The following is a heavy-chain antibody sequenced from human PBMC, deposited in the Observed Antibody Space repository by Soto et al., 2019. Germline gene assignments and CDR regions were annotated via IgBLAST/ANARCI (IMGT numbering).Heavy chain of an antibody. Sequence: QLQLQESCPGLVKPSETLSLTCTVSGYSISTNNYYWGWIRQPPGKGLEWIGSISYIGDTYYNPSLRGRVTISVDTSKNQFSLRLSSVTAADTAVYYCATVGGSYLAIPSGYWGQGTLVTVSS. CDR3: ATVGGSYLAIPSGY. D-gene: IGHD1-26*01. CDR2: ISYIGDT. CDR1: GYSISTNNYY. V-gene: IGHV4-39*01. J-gene: IGHJ4*02.